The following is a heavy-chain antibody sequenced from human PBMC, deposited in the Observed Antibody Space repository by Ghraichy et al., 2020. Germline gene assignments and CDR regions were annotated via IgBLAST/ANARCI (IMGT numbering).Heavy chain of an antibody. CDR3: ARQAAADVRLFDP. CDR1: GGSISSSSYY. CDR2: IYYSGST. D-gene: IGHD2-2*01. J-gene: IGHJ5*02. V-gene: IGHV4-39*01. Sequence: SETLSLTCTVSGGSISSSSYYWGWIRQPPGKGLEWIGSIYYSGSTYYNPSLKSRVTISVDTSKNQFSLKLSSVTAADTAVYYCARQAAADVRLFDPWGQGTLVTVSS.